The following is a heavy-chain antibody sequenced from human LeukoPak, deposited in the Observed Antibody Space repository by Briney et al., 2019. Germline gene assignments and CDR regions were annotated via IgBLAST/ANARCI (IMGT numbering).Heavy chain of an antibody. CDR2: INPNSGGT. V-gene: IGHV1-2*02. Sequence: GASVKVSCKASGYTFTGYYMHWVRQAPGQGLEWMGWINPNSGGTNYAQKFQGGVTMTRDTSISTAYMELSRLRSDDTAVYYCARVRLLWFGERDAFDIWGQGTMVTVSS. J-gene: IGHJ3*02. CDR1: GYTFTGYY. D-gene: IGHD3-10*01. CDR3: ARVRLLWFGERDAFDI.